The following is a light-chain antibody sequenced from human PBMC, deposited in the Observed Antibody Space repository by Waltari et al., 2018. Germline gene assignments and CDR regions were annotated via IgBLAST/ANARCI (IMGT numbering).Light chain of an antibody. CDR1: TSDVGGYNY. CDR3: SSYTGGTTLVV. CDR2: DVN. V-gene: IGLV2-14*03. J-gene: IGLJ2*01. Sequence: QSALTQPASVSGSPGQSITISCTGTTSDVGGYNYVSWYQQHPVKAPKLVIYDVNNRHSGVSKRVSGSKAGNTASLTISGLQTEDEADYHCSSYTGGTTLVVFGGGTKLTVL.